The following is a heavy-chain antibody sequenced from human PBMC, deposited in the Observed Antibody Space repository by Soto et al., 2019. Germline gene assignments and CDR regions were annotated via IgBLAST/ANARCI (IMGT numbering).Heavy chain of an antibody. CDR3: ARETASYSSGWYNWFDP. D-gene: IGHD6-19*01. CDR2: IYTSGST. J-gene: IGHJ5*02. Sequence: ETLSLTCTVSGGSISSYYWSWIRQPAGKGLEWIGRIYTSGSTNYNPSLKSRVTMSVDTSKNQFSLKLSSVTAADTAVYYCARETASYSSGWYNWFDPWGQGTLVTVSS. V-gene: IGHV4-4*07. CDR1: GGSISSYY.